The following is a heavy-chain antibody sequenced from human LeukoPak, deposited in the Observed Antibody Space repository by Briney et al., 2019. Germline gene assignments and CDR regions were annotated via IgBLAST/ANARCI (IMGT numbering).Heavy chain of an antibody. CDR1: GFTFSSYS. V-gene: IGHV3-21*01. Sequence: GGSLRLSCAASGFTFSSYSMNWVRQAPGKGLEWVSYISSSSSYIYYADSVKGRFTISRDNAKNSLYLQMNSLGAEDTAVYYCARELISYYYGMDVWGQGTTVTVSS. D-gene: IGHD2-8*01. CDR3: ARELISYYYGMDV. CDR2: ISSSSSYI. J-gene: IGHJ6*02.